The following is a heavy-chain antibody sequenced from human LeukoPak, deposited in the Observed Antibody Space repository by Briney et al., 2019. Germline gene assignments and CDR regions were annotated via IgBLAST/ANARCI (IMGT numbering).Heavy chain of an antibody. V-gene: IGHV1-18*01. J-gene: IGHJ4*02. D-gene: IGHD3-10*01. CDR2: INPKNGNT. Sequence: ASVKVSCKASGYTFTNYGMSWARQAPGQGLEWMGWINPKNGNTKYAQKLQGRVTMTTDTSTSTAYMELRSLRSDDTAVYYCARDLMYYYGSGSYYNYWGQGTLVTVSS. CDR1: GYTFTNYG. CDR3: ARDLMYYYGSGSYYNY.